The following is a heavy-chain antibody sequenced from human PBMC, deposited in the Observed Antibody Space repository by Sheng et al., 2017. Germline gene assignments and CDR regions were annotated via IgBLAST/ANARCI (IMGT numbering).Heavy chain of an antibody. J-gene: IGHJ3*02. V-gene: IGHV4-59*01. CDR1: GGSISSYY. CDR2: IYYSGST. Sequence: QVQLQESGPGLVKPSETLSLTCTVSGGSISSYYWSWIRQPPGKGLEWIGYIYYSGSTNYNPSLKSRVTISVDTSKNQFSLKLSSVTAADTAVYYCAREESAFDIWGQGTMVTVSS. CDR3: AREESAFDI.